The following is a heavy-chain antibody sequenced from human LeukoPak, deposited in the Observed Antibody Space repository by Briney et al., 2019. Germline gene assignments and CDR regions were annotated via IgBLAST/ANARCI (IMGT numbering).Heavy chain of an antibody. CDR3: ARVGRDGYNFPVFDP. CDR1: GASISSYY. V-gene: IGHV4-59*08. J-gene: IGHJ5*02. CDR2: IYYKGSNKY. Sequence: SETLSLTCTVSGASISSYYWSWIRQPPGKGLEWIGYIYYKGSNKYKYNPSLKSRVTISVDTSKNQFSLKLSSVTAADTAVYYCARVGRDGYNFPVFDPWGQGTLVTVSS. D-gene: IGHD5-24*01.